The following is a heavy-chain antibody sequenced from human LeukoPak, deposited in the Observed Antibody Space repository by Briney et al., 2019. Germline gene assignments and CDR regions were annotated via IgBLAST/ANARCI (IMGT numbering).Heavy chain of an antibody. CDR3: ARVTRDYDILTGYYTARWFDP. D-gene: IGHD3-9*01. CDR2: IYTSGST. CDR1: GGSISSGSYY. Sequence: SETLSLTCTVSGGSISSGSYYWSWIRQPAGKGLEWIGRIYTSGSTYYNPSLKSRVTISVDTSKNQFSLKLSSVTAADTAVYYCARVTRDYDILTGYYTARWFDPWGQGTLVTVSS. V-gene: IGHV4-61*02. J-gene: IGHJ5*02.